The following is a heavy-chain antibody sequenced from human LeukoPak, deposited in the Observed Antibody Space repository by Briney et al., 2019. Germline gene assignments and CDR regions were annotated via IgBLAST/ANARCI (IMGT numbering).Heavy chain of an antibody. D-gene: IGHD2-2*03. CDR2: IYPGDSDT. CDR3: ARLGYCGSTSCHRSIVFYYYYVDV. CDR1: GYTFTNYW. V-gene: IGHV5-51*01. J-gene: IGHJ6*03. Sequence: GESLKISCKGSGYTFTNYWIGWVRQVPGKGLEWMGIIYPGDSDTRYSPSFQGQVTISVDKSISTAYLQWSSLQASDTAMYYCARLGYCGSTSCHRSIVFYYYYVDVWGKGATVTVSS.